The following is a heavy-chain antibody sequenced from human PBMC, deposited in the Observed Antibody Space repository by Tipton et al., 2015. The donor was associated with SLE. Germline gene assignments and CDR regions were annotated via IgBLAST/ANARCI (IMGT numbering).Heavy chain of an antibody. CDR2: INPYNGDT. Sequence: QSGAEVKKPGASVKVSCKASGYIFTSYGISWVRQAPGQGLEWMGWINPYNGDTDYGENLQGRVTLTADTSTSTAYMELRSLRSDDTAMYYCARVGGFFVASGYDFDYWGQGTLVTVSS. D-gene: IGHD2-21*01. CDR1: GYIFTSYG. CDR3: ARVGGFFVASGYDFDY. J-gene: IGHJ4*02. V-gene: IGHV1-18*01.